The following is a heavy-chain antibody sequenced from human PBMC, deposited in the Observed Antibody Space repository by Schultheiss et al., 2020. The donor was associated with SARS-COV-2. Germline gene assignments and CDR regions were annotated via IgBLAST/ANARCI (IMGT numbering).Heavy chain of an antibody. J-gene: IGHJ4*02. CDR1: GGSFSGYY. CDR2: INHSGST. V-gene: IGHV4-34*01. Sequence: SETLSLTCAVYGGSFSGYYWSWIRQPPGKGLEWIGEINHSGSTNYNPSLKSRVTISVDTSKNQFSLKLSSVTAADTAVYYCARDLASGWSVGTYFDYWGQGTLVTVSS. D-gene: IGHD6-19*01. CDR3: ARDLASGWSVGTYFDY.